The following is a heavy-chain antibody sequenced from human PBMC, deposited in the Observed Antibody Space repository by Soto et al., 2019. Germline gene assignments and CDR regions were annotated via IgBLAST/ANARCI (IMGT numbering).Heavy chain of an antibody. CDR3: AKARYYDSTGYLYYFDS. D-gene: IGHD3-22*01. J-gene: IGHJ4*02. Sequence: PGGSLRLSCAASGFTFSNYAMSWVRQAPGKGLEWVSSITGSGDYTYYADSVKGRFTISRDNSKNTLYLQMNSLRAEDTAVYYCAKARYYDSTGYLYYFDSWGKGTLVTVSP. CDR2: ITGSGDYT. V-gene: IGHV3-23*01. CDR1: GFTFSNYA.